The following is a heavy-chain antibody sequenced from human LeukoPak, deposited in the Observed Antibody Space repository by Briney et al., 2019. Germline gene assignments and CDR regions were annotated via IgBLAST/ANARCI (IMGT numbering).Heavy chain of an antibody. J-gene: IGHJ4*02. Sequence: ASVKVSCKVSGYTLTELSMHWMRQAPGKGLEWMGGFDPEDGETIYAQKFQGRVTMTEDTSTDTAYMELSSLRSEDTAVYYCATEVVGARELLFDYWGQGTLVTVSS. V-gene: IGHV1-24*01. CDR3: ATEVVGARELLFDY. D-gene: IGHD1-26*01. CDR1: GYTLTELS. CDR2: FDPEDGET.